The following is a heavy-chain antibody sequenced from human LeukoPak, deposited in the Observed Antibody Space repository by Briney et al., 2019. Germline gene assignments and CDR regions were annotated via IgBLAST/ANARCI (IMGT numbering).Heavy chain of an antibody. V-gene: IGHV4-59*08. D-gene: IGHD5-24*01. CDR2: IYYSGST. Sequence: SETLSLTCTVSGGSISSYYWSWIRQPPGKGLEWIGYIYYSGSTNYNPSLKSRVTISVDTSKNQFSLKLSSVTAADTAVYYCARGGDGSRPYFDYWGQGTLVTVSS. CDR1: GGSISSYY. J-gene: IGHJ4*02. CDR3: ARGGDGSRPYFDY.